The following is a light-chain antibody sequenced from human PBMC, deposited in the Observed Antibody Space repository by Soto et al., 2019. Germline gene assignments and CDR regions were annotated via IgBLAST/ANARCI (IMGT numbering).Light chain of an antibody. J-gene: IGKJ1*01. Sequence: VIWMTQSPSLLSASTGDRVTISCRMSQGISSYLAWYQQKPGKAPKLLIYDASSLESGVPSRFSGSGSGTEFTLTISSLQPDDFATYYCQQYNSYSPWTFGQGTKVDIK. CDR1: QGISSY. CDR3: QQYNSYSPWT. V-gene: IGKV1D-8*03. CDR2: DAS.